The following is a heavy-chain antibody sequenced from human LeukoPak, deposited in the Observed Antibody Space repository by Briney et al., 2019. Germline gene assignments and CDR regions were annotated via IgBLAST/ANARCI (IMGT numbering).Heavy chain of an antibody. V-gene: IGHV3-30*02. CDR3: ARRLHDSGSYSADY. CDR2: TKFDGSLK. J-gene: IGHJ4*02. CDR1: GFTFSIFD. D-gene: IGHD3-10*01. Sequence: TGGSLRLSCAPPGFTFSIFDMHWVRQRLDNGLEWVAFTKFDGSLKYYADSVRGRFTVSRYNSWNMLYLQLDRLREDDPTVYFCARRLHDSGSYSADYWGQGTLVTVSS.